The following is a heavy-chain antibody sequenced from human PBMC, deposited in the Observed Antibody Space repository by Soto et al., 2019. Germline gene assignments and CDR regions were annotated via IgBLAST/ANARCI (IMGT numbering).Heavy chain of an antibody. V-gene: IGHV3-30*18. CDR1: GFTFSSYG. D-gene: IGHD6-25*01. CDR3: AKDLSGYERYYFAY. J-gene: IGHJ4*02. CDR2: ISYDGSNK. Sequence: GGSLRLSCAASGFTFSSYGMHWVRQAPGKGLEWVAVISYDGSNKYYADSVKGRFTISRDNSKNTLYLQMNSLRAEDTAVYYCAKDLSGYERYYFAYWGQGTLVTVSS.